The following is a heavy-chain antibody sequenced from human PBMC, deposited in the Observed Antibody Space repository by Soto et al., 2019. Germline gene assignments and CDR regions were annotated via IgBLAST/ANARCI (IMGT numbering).Heavy chain of an antibody. V-gene: IGHV3-23*01. D-gene: IGHD6-13*01. J-gene: IGHJ4*02. CDR3: AKVLAAGTLRLGFDY. CDR1: GFTFSSYA. Sequence: PGGSLRLSCAASGFTFSSYAMSWVRQAPGKGLEWVSAISGSGGSTYYADSVKGRLTISRDNSKNTLYLQMNSLRAEDTAVYYCAKVLAAGTLRLGFDYWGQGTLVTVSS. CDR2: ISGSGGST.